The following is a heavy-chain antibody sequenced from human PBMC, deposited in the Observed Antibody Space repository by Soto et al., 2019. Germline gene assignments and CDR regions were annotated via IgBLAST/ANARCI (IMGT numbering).Heavy chain of an antibody. Sequence: GGSLRLSCAASGFTFSSYAMSWVRQAPGKGLEWVSAISGSGGSTYYADSVKGRFTISRDNSKNTLYLQMNSLRAEDTAVYYCAKSSGYCSGGSCYSGATWGQGTLVTVSS. CDR1: GFTFSSYA. CDR2: ISGSGGST. J-gene: IGHJ5*02. CDR3: AKSSGYCSGGSCYSGAT. D-gene: IGHD2-15*01. V-gene: IGHV3-23*01.